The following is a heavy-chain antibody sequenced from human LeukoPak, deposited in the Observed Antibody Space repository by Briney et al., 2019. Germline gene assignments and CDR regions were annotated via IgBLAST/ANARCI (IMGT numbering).Heavy chain of an antibody. D-gene: IGHD6-13*01. V-gene: IGHV4-59*08. CDR1: GGSISSYY. CDR3: ASQAGYSSSWYYFDY. CDR2: IYYSGST. J-gene: IGHJ4*02. Sequence: SETLSLTCTVSGGSISSYYWSWIRQSPGKGLEWIGYIYYSGSTNYNPSLKSRVTISVDTSKNQFSLKLSSVTAADTAVYYCASQAGYSSSWYYFDYWGQGTLVTVSS.